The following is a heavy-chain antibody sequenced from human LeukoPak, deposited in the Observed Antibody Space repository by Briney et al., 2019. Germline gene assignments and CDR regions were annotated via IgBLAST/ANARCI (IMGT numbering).Heavy chain of an antibody. CDR2: INSDGSST. CDR1: GFTFSDYW. D-gene: IGHD3-16*01. V-gene: IGHV3-74*01. Sequence: GGSLRLSCAASGFTFSDYWMHWVRQAPGKGLVWVSRINSDGSSTNYADSVKGRFTISRDNSKNTLYVQMSSLRAEDTAVYYCARSNNGRWGYCDYWGQGSLVTVSS. J-gene: IGHJ4*02. CDR3: ARSNNGRWGYCDY.